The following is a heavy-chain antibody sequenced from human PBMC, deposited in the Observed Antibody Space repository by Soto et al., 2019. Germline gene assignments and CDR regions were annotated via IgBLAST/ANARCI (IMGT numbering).Heavy chain of an antibody. Sequence: QVQLVQSGAEVKRPGASVKVSCKASGYTFTSYYMHWVRQAPEQGLEWMGIISPSGGRATYAQKYQGRVTMARDKSTSTVYMELSSLRSDDTAVYYCARDRTSVGLFDYWGQGTPVTVSS. J-gene: IGHJ4*02. D-gene: IGHD2-2*01. CDR2: ISPSGGRA. V-gene: IGHV1-46*01. CDR3: ARDRTSVGLFDY. CDR1: GYTFTSYY.